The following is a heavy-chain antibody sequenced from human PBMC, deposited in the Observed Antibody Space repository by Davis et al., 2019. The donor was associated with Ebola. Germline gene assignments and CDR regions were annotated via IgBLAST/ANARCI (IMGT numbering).Heavy chain of an antibody. CDR3: AKERSEDIVVVVHDS. CDR1: GFIFGLSA. J-gene: IGHJ5*02. Sequence: GESLKISCAASGFIFGLSAMSWVRQAPGKGLEWVSGISGSGGATYYADSVKGRFTIPRDNSRNTLYLQLGSLRAEDTAVYYCAKERSEDIVVVVHDSWGQGTLVTVSS. D-gene: IGHD2-15*01. V-gene: IGHV3-23*01. CDR2: ISGSGGAT.